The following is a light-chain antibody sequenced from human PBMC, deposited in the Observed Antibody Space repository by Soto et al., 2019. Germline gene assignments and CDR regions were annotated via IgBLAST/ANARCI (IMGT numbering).Light chain of an antibody. CDR2: EIS. V-gene: IGLV2-14*01. Sequence: QSVLTQPASVSGSPGQSITISCTGTNSDIGDYNYVSWYQQYPDTAPTLIIFEISSRLSGVSDRFSGSKSGNTASLTISGLQPEDEAHYYCISFRSDNTLVFGGGTQLTVL. CDR1: NSDIGDYNY. CDR3: ISFRSDNTLV. J-gene: IGLJ2*01.